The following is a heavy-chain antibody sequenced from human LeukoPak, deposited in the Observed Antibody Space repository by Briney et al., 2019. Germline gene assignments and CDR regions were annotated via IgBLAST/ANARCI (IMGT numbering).Heavy chain of an antibody. J-gene: IGHJ4*02. CDR1: GYTFTSYD. V-gene: IGHV1-8*01. D-gene: IGHD3-3*01. CDR2: MNPNSGST. CDR3: ARALVLRFLEWPGY. Sequence: ASVKVSCKASGYTFTSYDINWVRQATGQGLEWMGWMNPNSGSTSYAQKFQGRVTMTRDTSTSTVYMELSSLRSEDTAVYYCARALVLRFLEWPGYWGQGTLVTVSS.